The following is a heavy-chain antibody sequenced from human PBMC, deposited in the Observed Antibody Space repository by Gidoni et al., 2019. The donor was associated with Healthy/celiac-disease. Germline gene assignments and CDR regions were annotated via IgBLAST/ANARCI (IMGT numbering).Heavy chain of an antibody. CDR3: TTDRGTTVTMSWYFDL. J-gene: IGHJ2*01. Sequence: EVQLVESGGGWVKPGGSLRISGAAWGFTLSNDGMGWVRQAPGKGLWLVGRIKSKTDCGTTDYAAPVQGRFTISRDDSKTTLYLQMNSLKPEDTAVYYCTTDRGTTVTMSWYFDLWGRGTLVTLSS. CDR2: IKSKTDCGTT. CDR1: GFTLSNDG. D-gene: IGHD4-17*01. V-gene: IGHV3-15*01.